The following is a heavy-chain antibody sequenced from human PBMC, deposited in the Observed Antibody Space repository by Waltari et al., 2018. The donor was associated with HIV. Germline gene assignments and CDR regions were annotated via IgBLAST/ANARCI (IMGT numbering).Heavy chain of an antibody. V-gene: IGHV4-59*01. CDR1: GGSITSYY. Sequence: QVLLQESGPGLVKPSETLSLTCTVSGGSITSYYWSWIRQPPGKGLEWIGYIYYSWSTNYHPSLKSRATISVDTSTNQVSLKLSSVTAADTAVYYCASRGMHYYDSSGYYSWGQGTLVTVSS. J-gene: IGHJ4*02. CDR3: ASRGMHYYDSSGYYS. CDR2: IYYSWST. D-gene: IGHD3-22*01.